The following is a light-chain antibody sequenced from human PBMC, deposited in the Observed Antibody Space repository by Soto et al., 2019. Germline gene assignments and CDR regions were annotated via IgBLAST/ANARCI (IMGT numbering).Light chain of an antibody. CDR3: QQRSNWPPIT. V-gene: IGKV3-11*01. J-gene: IGKJ5*01. CDR2: DTS. Sequence: EIVLTQSPDTLSLSPGERATLSCRASQSVGSTYLAWYQQKPGQAPRLLIFDTSNRATGIPARFSGSGSGTDFTLTISSLEPEDFAVYYCQQRSNWPPITFGQGTRLEIK. CDR1: QSVGSTY.